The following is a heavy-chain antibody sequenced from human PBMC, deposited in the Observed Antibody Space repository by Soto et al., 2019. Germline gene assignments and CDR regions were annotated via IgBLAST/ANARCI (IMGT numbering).Heavy chain of an antibody. CDR2: IYYTGST. D-gene: IGHD3-10*01. J-gene: IGHJ4*02. Sequence: SETLSLTCTVSGGSISSCDSYWSWIRQPPGKGLEWIGYIYYTGSTYYNPSLKSRVTISVDTSKNQFSLKLSSMTAADTAVYFCARTNSDFDYWGQGTLVTVSS. CDR1: GGSISSCDSY. V-gene: IGHV4-30-4*01. CDR3: ARTNSDFDY.